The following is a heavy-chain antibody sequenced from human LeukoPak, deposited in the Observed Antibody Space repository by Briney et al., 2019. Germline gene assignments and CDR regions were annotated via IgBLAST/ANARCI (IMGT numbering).Heavy chain of an antibody. Sequence: PSETLSLTCTVSGGSITSGVYYWSWIRQTPGKGLEWIGHRYHIGSTFFNPSLKSRVMISVDTSKNQFSLNLTSVTAADTAIYYCARWTYCSATRPHGCYMDVWGTGTTVTVSS. CDR1: GGSITSGVYY. D-gene: IGHD2-15*01. V-gene: IGHV4-31*03. CDR2: RYHIGST. CDR3: ARWTYCSATRPHGCYMDV. J-gene: IGHJ6*03.